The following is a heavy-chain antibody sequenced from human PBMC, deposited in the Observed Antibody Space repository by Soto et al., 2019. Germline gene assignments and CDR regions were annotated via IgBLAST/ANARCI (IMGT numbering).Heavy chain of an antibody. CDR2: ISYSGIT. CDR1: GGSFGSFY. D-gene: IGHD6-19*01. J-gene: IGHJ6*02. CDR3: ARQGRQFRSGWHIRHGMDG. Sequence: QVQLQESGPGLVKPSETLSLTCTVSGGSFGSFYWSWIRQTPGKGLEWIGYISYSGITNYNPSLTSRVTKSIDTSKHQFHRGLTPVTAEYPAEFYCARQGRQFRSGWHIRHGMDGWGQRTTVTVSS. V-gene: IGHV4-59*08.